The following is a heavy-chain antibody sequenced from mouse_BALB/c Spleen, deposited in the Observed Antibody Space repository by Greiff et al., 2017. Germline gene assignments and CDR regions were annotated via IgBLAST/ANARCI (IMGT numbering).Heavy chain of an antibody. CDR2: ISSGGGST. V-gene: IGHV5-12-1*01. CDR1: GFAFSSYD. Sequence: VQLQQSGGGLVKPGGSLKLSCAASGFAFSSYDMSWVRQTPEKRLEWVAYISSGGGSTYYPDTVKGRFTISRDNAKNTLYLQMSSLKSEDTAMYYCARLDGYYWYFDVWGAGTTVTVSS. J-gene: IGHJ1*01. CDR3: ARLDGYYWYFDV. D-gene: IGHD2-3*01.